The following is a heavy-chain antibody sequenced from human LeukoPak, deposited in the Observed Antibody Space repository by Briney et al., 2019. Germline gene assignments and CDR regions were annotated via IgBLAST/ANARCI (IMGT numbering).Heavy chain of an antibody. J-gene: IGHJ4*02. V-gene: IGHV4-59*01. Sequence: SETLSLTHTVSCYSISSYYWSWVRQPPGEGREWLGYIYYSGSTNYNPSLKSRVTISVDTSKNQSSLKLSSVTAADTAMYYCASHYLVAARPYFDYRGQGTLVTVPS. D-gene: IGHD2-15*01. CDR3: ASHYLVAARPYFDY. CDR1: CYSISSYY. CDR2: IYYSGST.